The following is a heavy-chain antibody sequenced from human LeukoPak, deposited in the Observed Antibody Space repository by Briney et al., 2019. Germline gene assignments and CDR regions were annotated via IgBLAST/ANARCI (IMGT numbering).Heavy chain of an antibody. Sequence: SETLSLTCTVSGGSISSYYWSWIRQPPGKGLEWIGYIYYSGSTNYNPSLKSRATISVDTSKNQFSLKLSSVTAADTAVYDCARLSLWFGESAGWFDYWGQGNLVTVSA. CDR2: IYYSGST. D-gene: IGHD3-10*01. V-gene: IGHV4-59*01. CDR3: ARLSLWFGESAGWFDY. CDR1: GGSISSYY. J-gene: IGHJ4*02.